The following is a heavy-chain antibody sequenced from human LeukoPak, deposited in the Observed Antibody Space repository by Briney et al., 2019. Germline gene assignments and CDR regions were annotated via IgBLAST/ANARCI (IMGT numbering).Heavy chain of an antibody. J-gene: IGHJ1*01. CDR1: GGSFSGYY. V-gene: IGHV4-34*09. Sequence: SETLSLTCAVYGGSFSGYYWSWIRQPPGKGLEWIGEINHSGSTYYNPSLKSRVIISVDTSKNQFSLNLNSVTAADTAVYYCAREMDAHPRIVVWGQGTLVTVSS. D-gene: IGHD2-21*01. CDR3: AREMDAHPRIVV. CDR2: INHSGST.